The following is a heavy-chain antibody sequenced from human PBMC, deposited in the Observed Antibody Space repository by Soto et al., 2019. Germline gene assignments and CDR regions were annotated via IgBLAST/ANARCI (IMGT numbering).Heavy chain of an antibody. CDR3: ARRYGSTFDY. J-gene: IGHJ4*02. CDR2: IYYSGST. D-gene: IGHD3-10*01. Sequence: SETLSLTCAVYGGSFSGYYWTWIRQPPGKGLEWIGYIYYSGSTNYNPSLKSRVTISVDTSKNQFSLKLSSVTAADTAVYYCARRYGSTFDYWGQGTLVTVSS. V-gene: IGHV4-59*08. CDR1: GGSFSGYY.